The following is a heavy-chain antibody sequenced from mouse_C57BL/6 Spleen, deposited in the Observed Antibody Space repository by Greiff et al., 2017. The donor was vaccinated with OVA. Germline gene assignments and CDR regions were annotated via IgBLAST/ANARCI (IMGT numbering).Heavy chain of an antibody. CDR3: ALCSNYGRGAIDY. V-gene: IGHV1-82*01. D-gene: IGHD2-5*01. Sequence: QVQLQQSGPELVKPGASVKISCKASGYAFSSSWMNWVKQRPGKGLEWIGRIYPGDGDTNYNRKFKGKATLTADKSSSTAYMQLSSLTSEDSAVYYCALCSNYGRGAIDYWGQGTSVTVSS. CDR1: GYAFSSSW. CDR2: IYPGDGDT. J-gene: IGHJ4*01.